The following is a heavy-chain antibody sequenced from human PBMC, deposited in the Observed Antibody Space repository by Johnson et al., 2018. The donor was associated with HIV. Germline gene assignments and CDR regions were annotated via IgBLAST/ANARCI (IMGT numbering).Heavy chain of an antibody. CDR1: AFPFDDHA. CDR2: I. J-gene: IGHJ3*02. Sequence: VQLVESGGGLVQPGRSLRLSCAASAFPFDDHALHWVRQSPGTGLQWFSIILKGRFTISRDNAKNSLYLQMNSLRAEDTAVYFCARAINDAFDIWGQGTMVTVSP. V-gene: IGHV3-9*01. CDR3: ARAINDAFDI.